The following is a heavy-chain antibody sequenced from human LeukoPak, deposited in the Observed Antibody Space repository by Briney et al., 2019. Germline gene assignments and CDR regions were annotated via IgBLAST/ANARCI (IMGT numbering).Heavy chain of an antibody. CDR2: IYHSGST. Sequence: SETLSLTCAASGYSISSGYYWGWIRQPPGKGLEWIGSIYHSGSTLYNPSHKSRVTISVDTSKNQFSLKLSSVTAADTAVYYCARSDMVSYYFDYWGQGTLVTVSS. V-gene: IGHV4-38-2*01. J-gene: IGHJ4*02. CDR3: ARSDMVSYYFDY. D-gene: IGHD3-10*01. CDR1: GYSISSGYY.